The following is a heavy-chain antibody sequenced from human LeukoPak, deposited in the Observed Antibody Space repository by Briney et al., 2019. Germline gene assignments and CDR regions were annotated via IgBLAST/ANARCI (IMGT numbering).Heavy chain of an antibody. Sequence: SGGSLRLSCSASGFTFSSYAMHWVRQAPGKGLEYVSAISSNGGSTYYADSVKGRFTISRDDSKNTLYLQMSSLRAEDTAVYYCSRGTGNYALDIWGQGTMVTVSS. J-gene: IGHJ3*02. CDR2: ISSNGGST. CDR3: SRGTGNYALDI. V-gene: IGHV3-64D*06. D-gene: IGHD1-1*01. CDR1: GFTFSSYA.